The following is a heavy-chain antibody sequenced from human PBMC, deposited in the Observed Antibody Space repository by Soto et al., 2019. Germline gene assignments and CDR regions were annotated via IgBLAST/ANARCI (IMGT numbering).Heavy chain of an antibody. CDR1: GFSLSTSGVG. CDR2: IYWDDDK. D-gene: IGHD6-19*01. CDR3: AHRLRPFGSGWYDDAFDI. J-gene: IGHJ3*02. V-gene: IGHV2-5*02. Sequence: QITLKESGPTLVKPTQTLTLTCTFSGFSLSTSGVGVGWIRQPPGKALEWLVLIYWDDDKRYSPSLKSRLTITKDTSKNQVVLTMTNMDPVDTATYYCAHRLRPFGSGWYDDAFDIWGQGTMVTVSS.